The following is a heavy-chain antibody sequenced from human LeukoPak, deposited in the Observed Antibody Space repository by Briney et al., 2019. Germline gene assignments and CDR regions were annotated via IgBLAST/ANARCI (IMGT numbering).Heavy chain of an antibody. V-gene: IGHV1-2*02. D-gene: IGHD6-13*01. J-gene: IGHJ4*02. CDR1: DYTFTGYY. CDR2: INPNNDDT. CDR3: ARGDSSIWYNFFS. Sequence: ASVKVSHKASDYTFTGYYMHGVRQAPGQGLEWMGWINPNNDDTNYAQKFQGRVTMTKDTSINTAYMELSSLRSDDTAMYYCARGDSSIWYNFFSWGQGTLVTVSS.